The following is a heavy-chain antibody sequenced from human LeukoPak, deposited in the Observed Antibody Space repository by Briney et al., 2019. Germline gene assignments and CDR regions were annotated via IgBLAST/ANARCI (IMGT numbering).Heavy chain of an antibody. CDR2: ISYDGNNK. V-gene: IGHV3-30*03. CDR3: ARDLGNWGWNDF. Sequence: PGRSLRLSCAASGFTFSSYGMHWVRQAPGKGLEWVAVISYDGNNKYYADSVKGRFTISRDNSKNTLYLQMNSLRAEDTAVYYCARDLGNWGWNDFWGQGTLVTVSS. D-gene: IGHD7-27*01. CDR1: GFTFSSYG. J-gene: IGHJ4*02.